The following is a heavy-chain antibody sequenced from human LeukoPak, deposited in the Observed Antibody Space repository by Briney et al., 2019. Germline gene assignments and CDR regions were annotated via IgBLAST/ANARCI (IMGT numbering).Heavy chain of an antibody. D-gene: IGHD3-16*01. Sequence: GXLRLSCAASGFTFSSYSMNWVRQAPGKGLEWVSSISSSSSYIYYADSVKGRFTISRDNAKNSLYMQMNSLRAGDTAVYYCARDGRNYDYVWGSPSPGAFDIWGQGTMVTVSS. CDR3: ARDGRNYDYVWGSPSPGAFDI. CDR1: GFTFSSYS. CDR2: ISSSSSYI. J-gene: IGHJ3*02. V-gene: IGHV3-21*01.